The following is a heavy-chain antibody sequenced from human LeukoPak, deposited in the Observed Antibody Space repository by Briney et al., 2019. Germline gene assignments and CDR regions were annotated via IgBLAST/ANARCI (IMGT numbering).Heavy chain of an antibody. CDR1: GYTLTELS. CDR3: ATDYSLFDGYYSDY. CDR2: FDPEDGET. J-gene: IGHJ4*02. Sequence: ASVKVSCKVSGYTLTELSMHWVRQAPGKGLEWMGGFDPEDGETIYAQKFQGRVTMTEDTSTDTAYMELSSLRSEDTAVYYCATDYSLFDGYYSDYWGQGTLVTVSS. D-gene: IGHD3-16*02. V-gene: IGHV1-24*01.